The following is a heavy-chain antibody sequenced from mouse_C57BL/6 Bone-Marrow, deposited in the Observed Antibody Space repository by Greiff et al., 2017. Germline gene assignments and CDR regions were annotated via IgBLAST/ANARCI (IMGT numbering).Heavy chain of an antibody. CDR3: TDYYYGSSQGYYFDY. CDR1: GFNIKDDY. D-gene: IGHD1-1*01. V-gene: IGHV14-4*01. J-gene: IGHJ2*01. CDR2: IDPENGDT. Sequence: EVQLQQSGAELVRPGASVKLSCTASGFNIKDDYMHWVKQRPEQGLEWIGWIDPENGDTEYASKFQGKATITADTSSNTAYMQLSSLTSEDPAVYYCTDYYYGSSQGYYFDYWGQGTTLTVSS.